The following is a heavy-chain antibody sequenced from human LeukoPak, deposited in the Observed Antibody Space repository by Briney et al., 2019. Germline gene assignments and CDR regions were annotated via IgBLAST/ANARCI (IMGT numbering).Heavy chain of an antibody. V-gene: IGHV3-33*01. Sequence: GGSLRLSCAASGFTFSSCGMHWVRQAPGKGLEWVAVIWYDGSNKYYADSVKGRFTISRDNSKNTLYLQMNSLRAEDTAVYYCARAGAIGYCSGGSCYEFDYWGQGTLVTVSS. CDR2: IWYDGSNK. CDR1: GFTFSSCG. D-gene: IGHD2-15*01. CDR3: ARAGAIGYCSGGSCYEFDY. J-gene: IGHJ4*02.